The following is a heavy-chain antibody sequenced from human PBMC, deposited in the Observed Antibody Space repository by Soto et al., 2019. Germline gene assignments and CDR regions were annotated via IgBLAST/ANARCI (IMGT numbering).Heavy chain of an antibody. D-gene: IGHD3-3*01. V-gene: IGHV1-2*02. Sequence: ASVKVSCKASGYTFTGYFMHWVRQAPGQGLEWMGWINPNSGATTYAQKFQGRVTLSRDTSIRTAYMELSGLKSDDTAVYYCARGGGTILAPLPWGQGTLVTVSS. CDR2: INPNSGAT. CDR3: ARGGGTILAPLP. J-gene: IGHJ5*02. CDR1: GYTFTGYF.